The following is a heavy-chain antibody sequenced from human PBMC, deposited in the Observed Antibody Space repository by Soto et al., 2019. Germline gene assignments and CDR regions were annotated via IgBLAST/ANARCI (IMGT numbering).Heavy chain of an antibody. J-gene: IGHJ5*02. CDR2: IKSDGSST. CDR3: ARSDWFDP. V-gene: IGHV3-74*01. Sequence: WGSLRLSCAASGFTFVTYWIHFVRQAPGKGLVWVSRIKSDGSSTTYADSVKGRFTISRDNAKNTLYLQMNSLRVEDTAVYYCARSDWFDPWGQGTLVTVSS. CDR1: GFTFVTYW.